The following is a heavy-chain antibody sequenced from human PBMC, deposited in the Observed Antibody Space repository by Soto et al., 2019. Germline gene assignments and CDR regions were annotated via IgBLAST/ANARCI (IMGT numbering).Heavy chain of an antibody. CDR3: ARAYGDYAYYYMDV. Sequence: VSCKASGYTFTSYDINWVRQATGQGLEWMGWMNPNSGNTGYAQKFQGRVTMTRNTSISTAYMELSSLRSEDTAVYYCARAYGDYAYYYMDVWGKGTTVTVSS. CDR1: GYTFTSYD. J-gene: IGHJ6*03. CDR2: MNPNSGNT. D-gene: IGHD4-17*01. V-gene: IGHV1-8*01.